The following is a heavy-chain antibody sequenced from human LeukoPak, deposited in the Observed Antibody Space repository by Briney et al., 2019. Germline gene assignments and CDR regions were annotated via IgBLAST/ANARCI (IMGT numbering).Heavy chain of an antibody. Sequence: ASVKVSCKASGYTFTSYGISWVRQAPGQGLEWMGWISAYNGNTNYAQKLQGRVTMTTDTSTSTAYMELRSPRSDDTAVYYCARTSFDTAMAKFDYWGQGTLVTVSS. CDR3: ARTSFDTAMAKFDY. CDR1: GYTFTSYG. CDR2: ISAYNGNT. J-gene: IGHJ4*02. V-gene: IGHV1-18*01. D-gene: IGHD5-18*01.